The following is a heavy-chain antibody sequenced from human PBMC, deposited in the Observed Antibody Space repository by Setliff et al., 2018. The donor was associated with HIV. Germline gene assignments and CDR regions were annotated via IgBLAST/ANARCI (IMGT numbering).Heavy chain of an antibody. V-gene: IGHV4-59*11. D-gene: IGHD3-10*01. J-gene: IGHJ5*02. Sequence: SETLSLTCTVSGGSISVHYWSWLRQPPGKGLEWIGYMYASGSTDYNPSLKSRVTISVDRFRNQFSLQLRSVTAADTAVYYCARATSPRPMVRGGWFDPWGQGTLVTVSS. CDR2: MYASGST. CDR3: ARATSPRPMVRGGWFDP. CDR1: GGSISVHY.